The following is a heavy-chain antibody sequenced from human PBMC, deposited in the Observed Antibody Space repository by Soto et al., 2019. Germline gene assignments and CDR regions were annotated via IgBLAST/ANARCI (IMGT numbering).Heavy chain of an antibody. CDR2: ISHSGTT. D-gene: IGHD2-2*01. Sequence: SETLSLTCRISGGSISSYYWNWIRQAPGKGLEWIGEISHSGTTNYKPSLKSRVTISADPSKKQFPLPLTSVTAAAAGVYYCGRGECSSFYCSPRWAFDFWGQGTVVTVSS. CDR1: GGSISSYY. J-gene: IGHJ3*01. CDR3: GRGECSSFYCSPRWAFDF. V-gene: IGHV4-34*01.